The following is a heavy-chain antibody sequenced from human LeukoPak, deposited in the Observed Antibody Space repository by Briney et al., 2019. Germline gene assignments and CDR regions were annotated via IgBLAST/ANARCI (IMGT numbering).Heavy chain of an antibody. V-gene: IGHV1-2*02. J-gene: IGHJ4*02. CDR3: ARDFVSGSYFSRVDY. CDR2: INPNSGGT. CDR1: GYTFTGYY. Sequence: ASVKVSCKASGYTFTGYYMHWVRQAPGQGLEWMGWINPNSGGTNYAQKFQGRVTMTRDTSISTAYMELSRLRSDDTAVYYCARDFVSGSYFSRVDYWGQGTLVTVSS. D-gene: IGHD3-10*01.